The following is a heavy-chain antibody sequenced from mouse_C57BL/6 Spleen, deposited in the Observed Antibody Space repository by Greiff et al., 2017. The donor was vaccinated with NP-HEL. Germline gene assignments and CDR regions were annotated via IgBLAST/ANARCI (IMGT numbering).Heavy chain of an antibody. CDR3: ANSNYPFYAMDY. CDR2: ISSGSSTI. J-gene: IGHJ4*01. V-gene: IGHV5-17*01. D-gene: IGHD2-5*01. Sequence: EVQGVESGGGLVKPGGSLKLSCAASGFTFSDYGMHWVRQAPEKGLEWVAYISSGSSTIYYADTVKGRFTISRDNAKNTLFLQMTSLRSGDTAMYYCANSNYPFYAMDYWGQGTSVTVSS. CDR1: GFTFSDYG.